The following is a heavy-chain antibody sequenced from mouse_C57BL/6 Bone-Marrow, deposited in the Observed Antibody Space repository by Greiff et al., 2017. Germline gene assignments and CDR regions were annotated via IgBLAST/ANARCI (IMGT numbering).Heavy chain of an antibody. V-gene: IGHV1-81*01. J-gene: IGHJ3*01. CDR3: ARSRRLAWFAY. CDR2: IYPRSGNT. Sequence: VHLVESGAELARPGASVKLSCKASGYTFTSYGISWVKQRTGQGLEWIGEIYPRSGNTYYNEKFKGKATLTADKSSSTAYMELRSLTSEDSAVYFCARSRRLAWFAYWGQGTLVTVSA. CDR1: GYTFTSYG.